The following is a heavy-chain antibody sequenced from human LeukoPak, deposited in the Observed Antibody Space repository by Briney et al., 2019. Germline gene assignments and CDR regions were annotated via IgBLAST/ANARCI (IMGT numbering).Heavy chain of an antibody. D-gene: IGHD2-15*01. CDR1: GFTFSSYA. CDR2: ISGSGGST. V-gene: IGHV3-23*01. J-gene: IGHJ4*02. Sequence: PGGSLRLSCAASGFTFSSYAMSWVRQAPGKGLEWVSAISGSGGSTYYADSVKGRFTISRDNSKNTLYLQMNSLRAEDTAVYYCAKDEVVVVAATLYDYWGQGTLVTVSS. CDR3: AKDEVVVVAATLYDY.